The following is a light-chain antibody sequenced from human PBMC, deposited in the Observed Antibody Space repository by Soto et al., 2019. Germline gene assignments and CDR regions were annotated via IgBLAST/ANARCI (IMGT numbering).Light chain of an antibody. CDR2: EGG. CDR3: CSYSGSLTHVV. Sequence: QSALTQPASVSGSPGQSITISCAGTSSDVGGYNLVSWYQQHPGKAPKLMIYEGGKRPSGVSNRFSGSKSGNTASLTISGLQAEDEADYYCCSYSGSLTHVVFGGGTKLTVL. J-gene: IGLJ2*01. CDR1: SSDVGGYNL. V-gene: IGLV2-23*01.